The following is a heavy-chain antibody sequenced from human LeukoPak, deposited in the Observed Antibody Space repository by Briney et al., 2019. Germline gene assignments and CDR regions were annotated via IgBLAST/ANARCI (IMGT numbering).Heavy chain of an antibody. CDR2: IYYSGTT. J-gene: IGHJ4*02. D-gene: IGHD3-9*01. CDR3: ASELRYFEWLFTYFDY. Sequence: SETLSLTCSVSGGSISKTSHYWGWIRQPPGKGLEWIGSIYYSGTTHYDPSLKSRVTISIDTSKNQFSLKLSSVTAADTAVYYCASELRYFEWLFTYFDYWGQGTLVTVSS. V-gene: IGHV4-39*01. CDR1: GGSISKTSHY.